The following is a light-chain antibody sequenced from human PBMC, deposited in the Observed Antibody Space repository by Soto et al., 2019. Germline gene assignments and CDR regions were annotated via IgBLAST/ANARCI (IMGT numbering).Light chain of an antibody. Sequence: EIVMTQSPATLSVSPGERATLSCRASQSVSSNLDWYEQKPGQAHRLLIYAASTRATGIPARFSGSGSGTEFTLTISSLQSEDFAFYYCQQYNNWPPEITFGQGTRLEIK. CDR3: QQYNNWPPEIT. V-gene: IGKV3-15*01. CDR1: QSVSSN. J-gene: IGKJ5*01. CDR2: AAS.